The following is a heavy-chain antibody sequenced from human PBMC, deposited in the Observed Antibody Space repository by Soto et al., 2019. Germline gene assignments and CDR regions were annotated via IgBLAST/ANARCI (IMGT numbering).Heavy chain of an antibody. CDR1: GASISSGGYY. D-gene: IGHD2-2*01. J-gene: IGHJ5*02. CDR3: ARLRYCSNTDCGTVGP. V-gene: IGHV4-31*03. Sequence: QVQLQESGPGLVKLSQTLSLTCTVSGASISSGGYYWSWIRQHPGKGLEWIGYMYYSGTTYYNPSLKSRVTMSLDTSKNQFSLKLSSVTAYDTAVYYCARLRYCSNTDCGTVGPWGQGILATVSS. CDR2: MYYSGTT.